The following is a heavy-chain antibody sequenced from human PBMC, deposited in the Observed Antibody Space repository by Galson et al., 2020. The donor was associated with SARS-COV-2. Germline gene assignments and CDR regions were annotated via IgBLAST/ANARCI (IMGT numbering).Heavy chain of an antibody. CDR1: GESFNGHY. Sequence: SETLSLTCAVYGESFNGHYWSWIRQPPGKGLEWIGEINPTGSLHHSPSLKSRITISADTSKNQFSLKLTSVTAADTALYFCARGQRQVNMVRIVGSIGAFYFGSWGQGTLVAVSS. D-gene: IGHD3-10*01. J-gene: IGHJ4*02. CDR2: INPTGSL. V-gene: IGHV4-34*01. CDR3: ARGQRQVNMVRIVGSIGAFYFGS.